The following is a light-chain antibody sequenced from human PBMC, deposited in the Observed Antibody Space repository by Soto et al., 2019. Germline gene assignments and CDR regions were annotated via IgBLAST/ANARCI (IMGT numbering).Light chain of an antibody. J-gene: IGKJ4*01. CDR2: GAS. CDR1: QSVSSN. V-gene: IGKV3-15*01. Sequence: EIVLIQSPATLSLSPGERATLSCRASQSVSSNLAWYQQKPGQAPRLLIYGASTRATGIPARFSGSGSGTEFTLTISSLQSEDFAVYYCQQYNNWPLTFGGGTRWIS. CDR3: QQYNNWPLT.